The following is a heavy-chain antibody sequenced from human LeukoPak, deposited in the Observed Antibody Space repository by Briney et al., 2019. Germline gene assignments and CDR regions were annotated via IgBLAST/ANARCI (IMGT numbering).Heavy chain of an antibody. Sequence: PGGSLRLSCAASGFTFSSSAMSWVRQAPGKGLEWVGRIKSKTDGGTTDYAAPVKGRFTISRDDSKNTLYLQMNSLKTEDTAVYYCTTLLHIVVVTAEDYWGQGTLVTVSS. CDR2: IKSKTDGGTT. CDR3: TTLLHIVVVTAEDY. J-gene: IGHJ4*02. V-gene: IGHV3-15*01. D-gene: IGHD2-21*02. CDR1: GFTFSSSA.